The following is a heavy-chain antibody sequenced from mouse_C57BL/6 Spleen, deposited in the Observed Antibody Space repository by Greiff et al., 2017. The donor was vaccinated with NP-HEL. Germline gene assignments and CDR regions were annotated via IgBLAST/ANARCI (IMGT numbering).Heavy chain of an antibody. V-gene: IGHV1-55*01. CDR1: GYTFTSYW. CDR2: IYPGSGST. CDR3: ARPYYDYDGYFDY. Sequence: QVQLQQSGAELVKPGASVKMSCKASGYTFTSYWITWVKQRPGQGLEWIGDIYPGSGSTNYNEKFKSKATLTVDTSSSTAYMQLSSLTSEDSAVYYCARPYYDYDGYFDYWGQGTTLTVSS. D-gene: IGHD2-4*01. J-gene: IGHJ2*01.